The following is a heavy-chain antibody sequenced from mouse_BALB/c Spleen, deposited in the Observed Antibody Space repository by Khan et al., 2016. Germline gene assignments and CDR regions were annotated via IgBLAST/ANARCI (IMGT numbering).Heavy chain of an antibody. Sequence: VQLKESGPGLVKPSQSLSLTCTVTGYSITSGYGWNWIRQFPGNQLEWMGYISYSGSTNYNPSLKSRISITRDTSKNQFFLQLNSVTTEDTATXYCARTARIKYWGQGTTLTVSS. CDR1: GYSITSGYG. V-gene: IGHV3-2*02. J-gene: IGHJ2*01. CDR3: ARTARIKY. CDR2: ISYSGST. D-gene: IGHD1-2*01.